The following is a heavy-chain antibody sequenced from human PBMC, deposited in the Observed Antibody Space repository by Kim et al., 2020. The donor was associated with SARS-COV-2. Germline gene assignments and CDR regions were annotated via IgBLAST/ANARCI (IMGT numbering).Heavy chain of an antibody. Sequence: ASVKVSCKASGDTFTSYAMNRVRQAPGQGLEWMGWINTNTGNPTYAKGFTGRFVFSLDTTVSTAYLQISSLKAEDTAVYYCASYRYAFDIWGQGTMFTVSS. CDR3: ASYRYAFDI. V-gene: IGHV7-4-1*02. CDR1: GDTFTSYA. J-gene: IGHJ3*02. CDR2: INTNTGNP.